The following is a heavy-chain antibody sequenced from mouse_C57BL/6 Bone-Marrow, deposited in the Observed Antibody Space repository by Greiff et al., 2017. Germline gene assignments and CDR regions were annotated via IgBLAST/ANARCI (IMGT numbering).Heavy chain of an antibody. Sequence: VQLQQSGAELVKPGASVKMSCKASGYTFTSYWITWVKQRPGQGLEWIGDIYPGSGSTNYNEKFKSKATLTVDTSSSTAYMQLISLTSEDSAVYYCARYNFAWFAYWGQGTLVTVSA. CDR1: GYTFTSYW. D-gene: IGHD1-3*01. CDR3: ARYNFAWFAY. CDR2: IYPGSGST. J-gene: IGHJ3*01. V-gene: IGHV1-55*01.